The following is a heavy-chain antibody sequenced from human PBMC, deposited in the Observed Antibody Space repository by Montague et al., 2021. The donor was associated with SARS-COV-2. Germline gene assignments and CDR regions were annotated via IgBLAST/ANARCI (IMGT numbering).Heavy chain of an antibody. J-gene: IGHJ4*02. CDR1: GGSFNDYY. Sequence: SETLSLTCAVYGGSFNDYYRTWVRQPPGKGLEWIGEINHSGNTKYNPSLKNRVTMSVDKSKNQFSLKLTSATAADTAAYYCARGQVTASTILIVFSSAEYLDSWGRGTTVTVSP. CDR3: ARGQVTASTILIVFSSAEYLDS. D-gene: IGHD5-24*01. CDR2: INHSGNT. V-gene: IGHV4-34*01.